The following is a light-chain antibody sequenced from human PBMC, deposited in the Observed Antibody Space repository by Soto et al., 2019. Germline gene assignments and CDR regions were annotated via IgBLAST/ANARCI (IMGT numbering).Light chain of an antibody. CDR1: QSVSSN. J-gene: IGKJ5*01. Sequence: EIVMTQSPASLSVSPWERATLSGTASQSVSSNLAWYQQKPGQAPRLLIYGASTRATGIPARFSGSGSGTEFTLTINSLQSEDFAVYYCQQYNNWPITFGQGTRLEIK. CDR2: GAS. CDR3: QQYNNWPIT. V-gene: IGKV3-15*01.